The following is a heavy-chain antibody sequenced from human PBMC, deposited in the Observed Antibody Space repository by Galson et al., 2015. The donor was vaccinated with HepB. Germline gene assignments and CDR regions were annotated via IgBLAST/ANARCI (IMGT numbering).Heavy chain of an antibody. Sequence: SVKVSCKASGYTFTSYAMHWVRQAPGQRLEWMGWINAGNGNTKYSQKFQGRVTITRDTSASTAYMELSSLRSEDTAVYYCARVEYHYYYYYGMDVWGQGTTVTVSS. V-gene: IGHV1-3*01. D-gene: IGHD6-6*01. CDR2: INAGNGNT. J-gene: IGHJ6*02. CDR1: GYTFTSYA. CDR3: ARVEYHYYYYYGMDV.